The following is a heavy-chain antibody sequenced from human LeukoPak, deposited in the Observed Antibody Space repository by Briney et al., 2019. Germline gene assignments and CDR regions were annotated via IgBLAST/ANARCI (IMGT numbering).Heavy chain of an antibody. CDR2: IYTSGST. V-gene: IGHV4-61*02. CDR3: ARAVGSSESNWFDP. Sequence: SQTLSLTCTVSGGSITSGSYYWSWIRQPAGKGLEWIGRIYTSGSTNYNPSLKSRVTISVDTSKNQFSLKLSSVTAADTAVYYCARAVGSSESNWFDPWGQGTLATVSS. D-gene: IGHD3-10*01. J-gene: IGHJ5*02. CDR1: GGSITSGSYY.